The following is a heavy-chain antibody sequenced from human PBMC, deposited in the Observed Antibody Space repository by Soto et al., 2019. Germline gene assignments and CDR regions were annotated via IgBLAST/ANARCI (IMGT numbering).Heavy chain of an antibody. D-gene: IGHD2-21*01. CDR1: GFTVSSKY. Sequence: VGSLRLSCAASGFTVSSKYMSWVRQAPGKGLEWVSVIYSDGSTYYADSVKGRFTISRDNSKNTLYLQMNSLRAEDTAVYYCATEGGPTYYFDYWGQGTLVTVSS. J-gene: IGHJ4*02. V-gene: IGHV3-53*01. CDR3: ATEGGPTYYFDY. CDR2: IYSDGST.